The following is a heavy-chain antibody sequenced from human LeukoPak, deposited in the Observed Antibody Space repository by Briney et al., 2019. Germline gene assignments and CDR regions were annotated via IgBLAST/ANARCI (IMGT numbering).Heavy chain of an antibody. D-gene: IGHD3-16*01. J-gene: IGHJ4*02. CDR3: ASARGGNYYWDF. V-gene: IGHV5-51*01. CDR1: GYSFTGYW. Sequence: GESLKISCKGSGYSFTGYWIGWVRQMPGKGLEWMGIIYPGNSDTRYSPSFEGQVTISADNSTNTAYLQWSSLKASDSAMYYCASARGGNYYWDFWGQGTLATVSS. CDR2: IYPGNSDT.